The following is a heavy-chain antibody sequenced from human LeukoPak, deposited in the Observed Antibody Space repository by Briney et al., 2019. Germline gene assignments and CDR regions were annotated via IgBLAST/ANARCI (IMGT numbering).Heavy chain of an antibody. Sequence: GGSLRLSCAASGFTFSSYSMNWVRQAPGKGLEWVSSISSSSYIYYADSVKGRFTISRDNAKNSLYLQMNSLRAEDTAVYYCARDPDPITMIVVDWGQGTLVTVSS. CDR2: ISSSSYI. CDR3: ARDPDPITMIVVD. V-gene: IGHV3-21*01. J-gene: IGHJ4*02. D-gene: IGHD3-22*01. CDR1: GFTFSSYS.